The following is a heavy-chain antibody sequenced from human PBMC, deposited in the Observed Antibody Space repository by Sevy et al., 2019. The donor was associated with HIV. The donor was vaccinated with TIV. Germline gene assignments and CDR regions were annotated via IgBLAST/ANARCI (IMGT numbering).Heavy chain of an antibody. CDR3: ARDRGAMITFGGVKGAFDI. Sequence: SETLSLTCTVSGGSISSGDYYWSWIRQRPGKGLEWIGYIFYSGSTYYNPSLKSRVTISIDTSKNQFSLKLSSVTAADTAVYYGARDRGAMITFGGVKGAFDIWGQGTMVTVSS. D-gene: IGHD3-16*01. V-gene: IGHV4-31*03. CDR2: IFYSGST. J-gene: IGHJ3*02. CDR1: GGSISSGDYY.